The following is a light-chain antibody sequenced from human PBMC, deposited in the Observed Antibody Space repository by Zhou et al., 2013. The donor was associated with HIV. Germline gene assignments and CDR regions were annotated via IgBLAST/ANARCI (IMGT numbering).Light chain of an antibody. CDR1: QSVSSSY. J-gene: IGKJ3*01. Sequence: EIVLTQSPGTLSLSPGERATLSCRASQSVSSSYLAWYQQKPGQAPRLLIYGASNRATGIPDRLSGSGSGTDFSLTISRLEPEDFAVYYCQQYSSSFTFGPGTKVDIK. CDR2: GAS. V-gene: IGKV3-20*01. CDR3: QQYSSSFT.